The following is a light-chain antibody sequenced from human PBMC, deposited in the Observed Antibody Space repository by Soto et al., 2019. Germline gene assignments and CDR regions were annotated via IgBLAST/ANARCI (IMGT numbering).Light chain of an antibody. CDR2: EVS. J-gene: IGLJ1*01. CDR1: SSDVGGYNY. V-gene: IGLV2-8*01. CDR3: SSKTSSSSPFV. Sequence: QSVLTQPPSASGYPGQSVTISCTGTSSDVGGYNYVSWYQQHPGKAPKLMIYEVSKRPSGVPDRFSGSKSGNTASLTVSGLQADDEGDYYCSSKTSSSSPFVFGTGTKVTVL.